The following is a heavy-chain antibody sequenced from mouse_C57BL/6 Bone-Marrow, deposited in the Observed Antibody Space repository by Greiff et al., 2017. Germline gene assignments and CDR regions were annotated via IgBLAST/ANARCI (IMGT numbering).Heavy chain of an antibody. D-gene: IGHD1-1*01. V-gene: IGHV1-82*01. Sequence: QVQLQQSGPELVKPGASVKISCKASGYAFSSSWMNWVKQRPGKGLEWIGRIYPGDGDPNYNGKFKGKGTMTADKSSSTAYMQLSSLTSEDSAVYFCARPFTTVVAWYFDVWVTGTTVTVSS. CDR2: IYPGDGDP. CDR1: GYAFSSSW. CDR3: ARPFTTVVAWYFDV. J-gene: IGHJ1*03.